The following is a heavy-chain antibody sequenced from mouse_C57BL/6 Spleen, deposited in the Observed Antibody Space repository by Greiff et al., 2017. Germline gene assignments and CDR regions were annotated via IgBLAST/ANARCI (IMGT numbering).Heavy chain of an antibody. CDR3: AREGYGNYPDY. Sequence: QVQLQQSGAELVRPGSSVKLSCKASGYTFTSYWMHWVKQRPIQGLEWIGNIDPSDSETHYNQKFKDKATLTVDKSSSTAYMQLSSLTSEDSAVYYCAREGYGNYPDYWGQGTTLTVSS. V-gene: IGHV1-52*01. CDR1: GYTFTSYW. J-gene: IGHJ2*01. D-gene: IGHD2-1*01. CDR2: IDPSDSET.